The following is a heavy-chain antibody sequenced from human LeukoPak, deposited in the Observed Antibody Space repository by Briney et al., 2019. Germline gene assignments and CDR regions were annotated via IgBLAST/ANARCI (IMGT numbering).Heavy chain of an antibody. V-gene: IGHV4-34*01. CDR2: INHSGST. J-gene: IGHJ4*02. CDR1: GGSFSGYY. CDR3: ARAARDVVVPAAPFDY. Sequence: PSETLSLTCAVYGGSFSGYYWSWIRQPPGKGLEWIGEINHSGSTNYNPPLKSRVTISVDTSKNQFSLKLSSVTAADTAVYYCARAARDVVVPAAPFDYWGQGTLVTVSS. D-gene: IGHD2-2*01.